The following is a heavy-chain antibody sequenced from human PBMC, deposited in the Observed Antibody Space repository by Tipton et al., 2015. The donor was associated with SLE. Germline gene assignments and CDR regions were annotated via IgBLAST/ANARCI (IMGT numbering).Heavy chain of an antibody. V-gene: IGHV3-30*02. Sequence: SLRLSCAASGFTFSSYGMHWVRQAPGKGLEWVAFIRYDGSSQNYADSVKGRFTISRDSSKNTLSLQMNSLRVEDTAVYYCAKGPYGYFDSWGQGTLVTVSS. D-gene: IGHD2-21*01. J-gene: IGHJ4*02. CDR3: AKGPYGYFDS. CDR1: GFTFSSYG. CDR2: IRYDGSSQ.